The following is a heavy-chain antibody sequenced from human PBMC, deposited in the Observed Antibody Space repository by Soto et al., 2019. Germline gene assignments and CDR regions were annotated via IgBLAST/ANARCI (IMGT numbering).Heavy chain of an antibody. J-gene: IGHJ6*02. D-gene: IGHD3-22*01. CDR2: INPSGGST. CDR3: ARSTSSGYYYYYYGMDV. V-gene: IGHV1-46*01. Sequence: ASVKVSCKASGYTFTSYYMHWVRQAPGQGLEWMGIINPSGGSTSYAQKFQGRVTMTRDTSTSTVYMELSSLRSEDTAVYYCARSTSSGYYYYYYGMDVWGQGTTVTVSS. CDR1: GYTFTSYY.